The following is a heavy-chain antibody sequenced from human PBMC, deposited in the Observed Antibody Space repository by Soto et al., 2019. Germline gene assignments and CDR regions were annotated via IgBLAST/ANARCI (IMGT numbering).Heavy chain of an antibody. V-gene: IGHV3-9*01. CDR1: GFTFDDYG. CDR2: IGWNSGSI. D-gene: IGHD4-17*01. Sequence: EVQLVESGGGWAQPGRSLRLSCAVSGFTFDDYGMHWVRQAPGKGLEWVSGIGWNSGSIRYAESVKGRFTISRDNAKNSLYLQMTSLRTEDPAFYYCAKDIGLYGDSPLDYWGQGTLVTVSS. J-gene: IGHJ4*02. CDR3: AKDIGLYGDSPLDY.